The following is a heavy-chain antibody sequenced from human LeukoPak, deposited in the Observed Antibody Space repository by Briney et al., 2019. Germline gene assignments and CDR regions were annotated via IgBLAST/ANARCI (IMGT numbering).Heavy chain of an antibody. J-gene: IGHJ4*02. CDR3: ARAGGSFSYYDILTASPGVYFDY. Sequence: SVKVSCKASGGTFSSSAISWVRQAPGQGLEWMGEIIPIIGTANYAQKFQGRVTITADESTSTAYMELSSLRAEDTAVYYCARAGGSFSYYDILTASPGVYFDYWGQGTLVTVSS. D-gene: IGHD3-9*01. CDR2: IIPIIGTA. V-gene: IGHV1-69*13. CDR1: GGTFSSSA.